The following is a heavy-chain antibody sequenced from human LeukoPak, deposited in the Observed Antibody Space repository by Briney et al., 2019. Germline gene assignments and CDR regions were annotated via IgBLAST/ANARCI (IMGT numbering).Heavy chain of an antibody. V-gene: IGHV1-2*02. J-gene: IGHJ1*01. CDR3: ARDMDGQQPYFQH. CDR2: INPNSGGT. CDR1: GYTFTGYY. D-gene: IGHD6-13*01. Sequence: ASVKVSCKASGYTFTGYYMHWVRQAPGQGLEWMGWINPNSGGTNYAQKFQGRVTMTRDTSISTAYMGLSRLRSDDTAVYYCARDMDGQQPYFQHWGQGTLVTVSS.